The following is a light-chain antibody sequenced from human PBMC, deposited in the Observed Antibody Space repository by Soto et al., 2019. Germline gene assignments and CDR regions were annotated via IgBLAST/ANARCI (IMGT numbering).Light chain of an antibody. Sequence: EIVLTQSPGTLSLSPGERATLSCRASQSVSSSYLAWYQQKPGQAPSLLIYGASSRATGITYRFSGSGSGTDFTLTISRLEPEDFAVYYCQQYGSSPNTFGGGTKVEIK. CDR3: QQYGSSPNT. J-gene: IGKJ4*01. CDR2: GAS. CDR1: QSVSSSY. V-gene: IGKV3-20*01.